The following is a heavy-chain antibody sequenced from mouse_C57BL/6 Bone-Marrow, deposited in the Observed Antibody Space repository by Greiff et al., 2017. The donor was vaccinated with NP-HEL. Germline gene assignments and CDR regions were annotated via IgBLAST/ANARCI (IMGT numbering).Heavy chain of an antibody. CDR3: ARGLRRGFAY. V-gene: IGHV5-6*01. Sequence: EVQLVESGGDLVKPGGSLKLSCAASGFTFSSYGMSWVRQTPDKRLEWVATISSGGSYTYYPDSVKGRFTISRDNAKNTLYLQMSSLKSEDTAMYYCARGLRRGFAYWGQGTLVTVSA. CDR1: GFTFSSYG. J-gene: IGHJ3*01. D-gene: IGHD2-2*01. CDR2: ISSGGSYT.